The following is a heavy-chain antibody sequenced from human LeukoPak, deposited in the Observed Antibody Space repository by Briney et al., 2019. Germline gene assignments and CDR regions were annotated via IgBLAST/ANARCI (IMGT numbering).Heavy chain of an antibody. CDR1: GGSISSYY. CDR2: IYYSGSS. V-gene: IGHV4-59*01. J-gene: IGHJ4*02. Sequence: SETLSLTCTVSGGSISSYYWHWIRQPPGRGLEWIGYIYYSGSSNYNPSLKSRITISVDTFNNQFSLNLSSVTAADTAVYYCASSYYTSGYFEYWGQGTPVTVSS. CDR3: ASSYYTSGYFEY. D-gene: IGHD3-3*01.